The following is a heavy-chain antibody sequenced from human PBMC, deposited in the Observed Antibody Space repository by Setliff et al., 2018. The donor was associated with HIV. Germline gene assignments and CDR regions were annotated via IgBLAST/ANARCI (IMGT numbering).Heavy chain of an antibody. V-gene: IGHV4-31*03. CDR2: IYYSGST. CDR3: ARGLPYYYDSSGYYYFDY. J-gene: IGHJ4*02. Sequence: PSETLSLTCSVSGGSITNDNNYWGWIRQSPGKGLEWIGYIYYSGSTDYNPSLKSRVTISVDTSKNQFSLKLSSVTAADTAVYYCARGLPYYYDSSGYYYFDYWGQGTLVTVSS. D-gene: IGHD3-22*01. CDR1: GGSITNDNNY.